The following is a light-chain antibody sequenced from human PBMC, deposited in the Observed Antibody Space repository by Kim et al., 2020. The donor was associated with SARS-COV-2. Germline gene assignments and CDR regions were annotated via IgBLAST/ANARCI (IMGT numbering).Light chain of an antibody. CDR3: QQYATSPHT. CDR1: QSITTTS. V-gene: IGKV3-20*01. J-gene: IGKJ2*01. CDR2: GVS. Sequence: EIVLTQSPGTLSLSPGERATLSCRASQSITTTSLAWYQQKPGQAPRLLIYGVSIRATGIPDRFSGSGSGTDFTLTISRLEPEDFAVYHCQQYATSPHTFGRGTKLEI.